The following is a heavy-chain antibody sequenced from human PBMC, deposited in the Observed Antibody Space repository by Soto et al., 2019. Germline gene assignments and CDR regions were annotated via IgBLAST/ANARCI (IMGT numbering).Heavy chain of an antibody. V-gene: IGHV3-23*01. J-gene: IGHJ4*01. CDR3: VSCVSAHFDY. D-gene: IGHD2-21*01. Sequence: GGSLRLSCAASRYTFKSHGLSWVRQAPGKGLEWVSTIDSSGVNTHYADSVKGRSTISRDNSRNTLHLQMHDLRADDTALYYCVSCVSAHFDYWGHGTVVTVSS. CDR1: RYTFKSHG. CDR2: IDSSGVNT.